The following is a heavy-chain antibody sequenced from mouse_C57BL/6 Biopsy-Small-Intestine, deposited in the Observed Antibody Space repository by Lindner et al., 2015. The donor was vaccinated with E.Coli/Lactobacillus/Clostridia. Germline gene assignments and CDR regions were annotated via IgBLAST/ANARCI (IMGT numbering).Heavy chain of an antibody. CDR2: INPNYGTT. J-gene: IGHJ2*01. V-gene: IGHV1-39*01. CDR3: ARDEYYGSSLDY. D-gene: IGHD1-1*01. Sequence: VQLQESGPELVKPGASVKISCKASGYSFTDYNMNWVKQSNGKSLEWIGVINPNYGTTSYNQKFKDKATLTADKSSNTAYMQLSSLAYEDSAVYYCARDEYYGSSLDYWGQGTTLTVSS. CDR1: GYSFTDYN.